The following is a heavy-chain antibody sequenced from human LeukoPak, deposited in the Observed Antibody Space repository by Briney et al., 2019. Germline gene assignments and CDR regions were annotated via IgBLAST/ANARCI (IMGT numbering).Heavy chain of an antibody. J-gene: IGHJ4*02. V-gene: IGHV3-11*01. Sequence: PGGSLRLSCAASGFTFSDYYMSWIRQAPGKGLEWVSYISSSGSTIYYADSVKGRFTISRDNAKNSLYLQMNSLRAEDTAVYYCAREFRAYCSSTSCYDKNPFDYWGQGTLVTVSS. CDR2: ISSSGSTI. CDR1: GFTFSDYY. D-gene: IGHD2-2*01. CDR3: AREFRAYCSSTSCYDKNPFDY.